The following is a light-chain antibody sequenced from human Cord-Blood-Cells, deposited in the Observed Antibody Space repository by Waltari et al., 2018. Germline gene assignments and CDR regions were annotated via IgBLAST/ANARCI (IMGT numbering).Light chain of an antibody. CDR1: SLRSYY. J-gene: IGLJ2*01. V-gene: IGLV3-19*01. Sequence: SSELTQDPAVSVALGQTVRLTCQGDSLRSYYASWYQQKPGQAPVSVITGKNNRPSGITDRVSGSSSGNTASLTITGAQAEDEADYYCNSRDSSGKAVFGGGTKLTVL. CDR3: NSRDSSGKAV. CDR2: GKN.